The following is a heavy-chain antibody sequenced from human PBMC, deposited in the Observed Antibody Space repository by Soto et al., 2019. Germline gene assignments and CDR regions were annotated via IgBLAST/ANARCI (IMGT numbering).Heavy chain of an antibody. CDR1: GGTFSSYA. D-gene: IGHD3-22*01. J-gene: IGHJ4*02. CDR2: IIPIFGTA. CDR3: ARDSLDYYDSSGYYYAPPLGW. V-gene: IGHV1-69*13. Sequence: ASVKVSCKASGGTFSSYAISWVRQAPGQGLEWMGGIIPIFGTANYAQKFRGRVTITADESTCTAYMELSSLRSEDTAVYYCARDSLDYYDSSGYYYAPPLGWWGQGTLVTVSS.